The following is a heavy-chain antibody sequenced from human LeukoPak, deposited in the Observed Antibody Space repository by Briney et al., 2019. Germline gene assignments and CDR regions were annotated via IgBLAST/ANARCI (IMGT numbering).Heavy chain of an antibody. CDR1: GYTFADYY. CDR3: ARQEAAEDY. D-gene: IGHD6-13*01. CDR2: INPHSGVT. Sequence: GASVKVSCKASGYTFADYYMHWVRQAPGQGLEWMGWINPHSGVTSYAQKFQGRVTMTRDTSITTVYMELSSLTSDDTAVYYCARQEAAEDYWGQGTLVTVSS. J-gene: IGHJ4*02. V-gene: IGHV1-2*02.